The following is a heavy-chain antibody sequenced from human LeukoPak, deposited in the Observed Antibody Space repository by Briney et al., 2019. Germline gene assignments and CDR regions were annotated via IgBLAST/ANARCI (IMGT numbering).Heavy chain of an antibody. Sequence: GESLKISCKGSGYPFTNYWIGWVRQMPGKGLEWMGFIYPDDSDTRYSPSFQGQVTTSADKSITTAYLQWSSLKASDSAMYYCARQPRYATGWYLDFWGQGTLVTVSS. D-gene: IGHD2-8*02. CDR3: ARQPRYATGWYLDF. V-gene: IGHV5-51*01. J-gene: IGHJ4*02. CDR1: GYPFTNYW. CDR2: IYPDDSDT.